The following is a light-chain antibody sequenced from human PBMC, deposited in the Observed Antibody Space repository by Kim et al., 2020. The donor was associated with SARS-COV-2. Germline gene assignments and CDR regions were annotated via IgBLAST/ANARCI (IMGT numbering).Light chain of an antibody. CDR3: QQRSSWPGT. CDR2: EAF. V-gene: IGKV3-11*01. CDR1: QSVNNY. J-gene: IGKJ2*01. Sequence: EIVLTQSPGTLSLSSGERATLSCRASQSVNNYLAWYQQKPGQAPRLLIYEAFKRTPGTPARFSAGGSGTDFTLTISSLEPEDFAIYYCQQRSSWPGTFGQGTKVEIK.